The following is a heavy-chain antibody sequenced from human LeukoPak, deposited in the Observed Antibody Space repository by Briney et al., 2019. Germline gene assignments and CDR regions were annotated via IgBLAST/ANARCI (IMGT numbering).Heavy chain of an antibody. J-gene: IGHJ3*02. CDR3: ARVQWLGAFDI. CDR1: GGSITDYF. D-gene: IGHD6-19*01. V-gene: IGHV4-34*01. CDR2: INHSGSS. Sequence: PSETLSLTCALSGGSITDYFYNWVRQPPGKGLEWIGEINHSGSSTYNPSLKSRVTISVDTSKNQFSLKLSSVTAADTAVYYCARVQWLGAFDIWGQGTMVTVSS.